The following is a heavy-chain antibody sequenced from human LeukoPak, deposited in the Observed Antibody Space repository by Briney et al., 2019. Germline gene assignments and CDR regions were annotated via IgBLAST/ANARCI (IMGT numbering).Heavy chain of an antibody. J-gene: IGHJ5*02. CDR2: INPNSGGT. CDR1: GYTLTGYY. CDR3: AREDLVEATWGWNWFDP. D-gene: IGHD1-26*01. V-gene: IGHV1-2*06. Sequence: ASVKVSCKASGYTLTGYYMHWVRQAPGQGLEWMGRINPNSGGTNYAQKFQGRVTMTRDTSISTAYMELSRLRSDDTAVYYCAREDLVEATWGWNWFDPWGQGTLVTVSS.